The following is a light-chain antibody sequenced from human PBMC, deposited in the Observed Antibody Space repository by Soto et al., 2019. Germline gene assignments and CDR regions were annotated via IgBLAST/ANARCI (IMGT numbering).Light chain of an antibody. Sequence: QSVLIQPASVSGSPGQSITISCTGTSRDVGGSNYVSWYQHHPHRAPKLLIYEVSYRPSGVSSRFPGSKSGNTASLTISGLQAEDEADYYCSSYTSSNTLEVFGVGTKVTV. CDR2: EVS. CDR3: SSYTSSNTLEV. V-gene: IGLV2-14*01. CDR1: SRDVGGSNY. J-gene: IGLJ1*01.